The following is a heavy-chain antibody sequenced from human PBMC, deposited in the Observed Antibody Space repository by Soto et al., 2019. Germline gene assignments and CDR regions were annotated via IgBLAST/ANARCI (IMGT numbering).Heavy chain of an antibody. CDR2: IVPIFGTR. V-gene: IGHV1-69*01. Sequence: QVQLVQSGAEVKKPGSSVKVSCKISGGTFSRYSISWVRQAPGQGLEWMGGIVPIFGTRNYAQKFQDRVTITRDDSATTAHMELSNLRSEDTAVYYCARPYEGGYSSNHHYYYALDVWGQGTAVTVSS. CDR3: ARPYEGGYSSNHHYYYALDV. D-gene: IGHD3-22*01. CDR1: GGTFSRYS. J-gene: IGHJ6*02.